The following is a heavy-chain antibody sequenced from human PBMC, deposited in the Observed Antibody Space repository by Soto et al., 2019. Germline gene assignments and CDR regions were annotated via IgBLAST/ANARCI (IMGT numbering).Heavy chain of an antibody. CDR1: GFTFSDHY. CDR2: SRNKANSYSI. J-gene: IGHJ4*02. D-gene: IGHD3-16*01. V-gene: IGHV3-72*01. Sequence: EVQLVESGGGLVQPAGSLRLSCAASGFTFSDHYIDWVRQAPGKGLEWVGRSRNKANSYSIEYAASVKGRFTISRDDSKNSVYLQMSNLSTEDTAVYYCTRAPKFGAWTHFDSWGQGTLVTVSS. CDR3: TRAPKFGAWTHFDS.